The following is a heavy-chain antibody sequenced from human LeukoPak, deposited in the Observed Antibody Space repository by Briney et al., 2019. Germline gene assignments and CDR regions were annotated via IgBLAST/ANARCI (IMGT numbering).Heavy chain of an antibody. J-gene: IGHJ6*03. V-gene: IGHV4-34*01. CDR3: ARRPRYSGSVARYYYMDV. D-gene: IGHD1-26*01. CDR1: GRSFSGYY. CDR2: INHSGST. Sequence: SETLSLTCAVYGRSFSGYYWSWIRQPPGKGLEWIGEINHSGSTNYNPSLKSRVTISVDTSKNQFSLKLSSVTAADTAVYYCARRPRYSGSVARYYYMDVWGKGTTVTISS.